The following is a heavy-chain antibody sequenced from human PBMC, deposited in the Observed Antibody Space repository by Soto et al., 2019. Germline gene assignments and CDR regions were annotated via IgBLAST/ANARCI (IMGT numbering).Heavy chain of an antibody. J-gene: IGHJ6*02. CDR3: ARRVVAATMGYYYGMDV. V-gene: IGHV4-59*08. CDR1: GGSISSYY. Sequence: SETLSLTCTVSGGSISSYYWSWIRQPPGKGLEWIGYIYYSGSTYYNPSLKSRVTISVDTSKNQFSLKLSSVTAADTAVYYCARRVVAATMGYYYGMDVWGQGTTVTVSS. D-gene: IGHD2-15*01. CDR2: IYYSGST.